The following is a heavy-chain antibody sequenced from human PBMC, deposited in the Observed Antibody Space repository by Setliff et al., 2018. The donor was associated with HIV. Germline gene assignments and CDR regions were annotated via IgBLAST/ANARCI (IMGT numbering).Heavy chain of an antibody. D-gene: IGHD3-10*01. CDR2: IIPILGIA. Sequence: SVKVSCKASGGTFSSYAISWVRQAPGQGLEWMGGIIPILGIANYAQKFQARVTITRDTSATTAYLDLSGLTSEDTAVYYCARVEGSGSFYHYDSWGQGTLVTVSS. CDR1: GGTFSSYA. CDR3: ARVEGSGSFYHYDS. V-gene: IGHV1-69*10. J-gene: IGHJ4*02.